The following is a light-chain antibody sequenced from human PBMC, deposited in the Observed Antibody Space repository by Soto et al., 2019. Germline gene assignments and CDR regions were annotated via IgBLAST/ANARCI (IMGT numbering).Light chain of an antibody. CDR1: QTVCKY. CDR3: QQRRAWPFT. J-gene: IGKJ4*01. CDR2: DAS. V-gene: IGKV3-11*01. Sequence: IVLTQSPATLSLSPGERASLSCRASQTVCKYLAWYQVRPGQAPRLLIFDASTRATGVPPRFSGSRSGSDFTLTISSLDPEDFDLYYCQQRRAWPFTFGRGTRVLIK.